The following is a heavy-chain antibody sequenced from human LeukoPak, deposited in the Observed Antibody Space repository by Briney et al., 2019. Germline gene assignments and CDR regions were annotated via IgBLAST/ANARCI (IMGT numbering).Heavy chain of an antibody. CDR3: ARSRPVVSRGGAFDI. D-gene: IGHD2-15*01. CDR2: IYYSGST. CDR1: GGSISSSSYY. J-gene: IGHJ3*02. Sequence: SETLSLTCTVSGGSISSSSYYWGWIRQPPGKGLEWIGSIYYSGSTYYNPSLKSRVTISVDTSKNQFSLKLSSVTAADTAVYYCARSRPVVSRGGAFDIWGQGTMVTVSS. V-gene: IGHV4-39*07.